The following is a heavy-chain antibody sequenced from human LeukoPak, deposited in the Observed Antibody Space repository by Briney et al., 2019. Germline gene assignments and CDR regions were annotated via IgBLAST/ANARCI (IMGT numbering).Heavy chain of an antibody. CDR3: ARDPLWFGELLQFDY. Sequence: GGSLRLSCAASGFTFSSYAMHWVRQAPGKGLEWVAVISYDGSNKYYADSVKGRFTISRDNSKNTLYLQMNSLRAEDTAVYYCARDPLWFGELLQFDYWGQGTLVTVSS. CDR1: GFTFSSYA. V-gene: IGHV3-30-3*01. CDR2: ISYDGSNK. J-gene: IGHJ4*02. D-gene: IGHD3-10*01.